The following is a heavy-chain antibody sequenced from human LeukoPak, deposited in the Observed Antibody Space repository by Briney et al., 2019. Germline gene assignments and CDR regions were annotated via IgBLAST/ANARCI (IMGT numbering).Heavy chain of an antibody. CDR2: IWYDGSNK. J-gene: IGHJ4*02. CDR3: ASSAVAGTVFHFDY. D-gene: IGHD6-19*01. Sequence: GGSLRLSCAASGFTFSSYGMHWVRQAPGKGLEWVAVIWYDGSNKYYADSVKGRFTISRDNSKNTLYLQMNSLRAEDTAVYYCASSAVAGTVFHFDYWGQGTLVIVSS. V-gene: IGHV3-33*01. CDR1: GFTFSSYG.